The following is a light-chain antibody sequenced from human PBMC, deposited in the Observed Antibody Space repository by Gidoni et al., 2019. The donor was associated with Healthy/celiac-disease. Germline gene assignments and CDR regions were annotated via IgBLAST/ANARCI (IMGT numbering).Light chain of an antibody. V-gene: IGLV2-23*03. J-gene: IGLJ2*01. CDR2: EGS. CDR3: CSYAGSSTFDVV. Sequence: QSALTQPAYVSGSPGQSITISCTGTSSDVGSYNLFSWYQQHPGKAPKLMIYEGSKRPSGVSNRFSGSKSGNTASLTISGLQAEDEADYYCCSYAGSSTFDVVFGGGTKLTVL. CDR1: SSDVGSYNL.